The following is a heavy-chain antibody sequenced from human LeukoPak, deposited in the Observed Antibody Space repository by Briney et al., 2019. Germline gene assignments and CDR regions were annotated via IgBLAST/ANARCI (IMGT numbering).Heavy chain of an antibody. D-gene: IGHD2-2*01. V-gene: IGHV3-21*01. Sequence: AGSLRLSCAASGFTFSSYSMKWVRQAAGKGLEWVSSISSSSSYIYYADSVKGRFNIARDNARDSLYLQMNSLRAEDTAVYYCARDGEGAVVPAAIGWYFDLWGRGTLVTVSS. CDR2: ISSSSSYI. CDR3: ARDGEGAVVPAAIGWYFDL. CDR1: GFTFSSYS. J-gene: IGHJ2*01.